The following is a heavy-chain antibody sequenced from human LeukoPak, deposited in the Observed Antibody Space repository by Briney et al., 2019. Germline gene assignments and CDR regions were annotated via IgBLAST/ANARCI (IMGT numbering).Heavy chain of an antibody. CDR3: ARAAYGDYRYYYFYLDV. V-gene: IGHV4-4*07. Sequence: SETLSLTCTVSDGSINSYYWSWIRQPAGKGLEWIGRIYTSGSSNYNPSLKSRVTMSVDTSKNQFSLRLTSVTAADTAVYYCARAAYGDYRYYYFYLDVWGKGTTVTVSS. J-gene: IGHJ6*03. CDR1: DGSINSYY. CDR2: IYTSGSS. D-gene: IGHD4-17*01.